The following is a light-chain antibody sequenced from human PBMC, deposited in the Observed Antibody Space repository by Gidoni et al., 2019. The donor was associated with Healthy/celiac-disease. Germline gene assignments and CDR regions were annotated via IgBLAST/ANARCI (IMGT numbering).Light chain of an antibody. V-gene: IGKV1-33*01. J-gene: IGKJ3*01. CDR2: DAS. CDR3: QQYDNLPAT. Sequence: DIPIAQAPSSLSESVGDRATITCKASQDMSNYLKLYQQKPGKAPKLLIYDASNLETGVPSRFSGSGAGTDFTFTISSLQPEDIATYYCQQYDNLPATFGPGTKVDIK. CDR1: QDMSNY.